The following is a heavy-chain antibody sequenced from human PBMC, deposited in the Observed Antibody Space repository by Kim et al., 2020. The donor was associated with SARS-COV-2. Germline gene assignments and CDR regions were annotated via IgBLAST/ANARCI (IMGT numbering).Heavy chain of an antibody. CDR3: ARLRSGVGWFDP. V-gene: IGHV4-39*02. J-gene: IGHJ5*02. D-gene: IGHD5-12*01. Sequence: YYPPSLKLRVTISVDKSNNHFSLRLSSVTAADTAVYYCARLRSGVGWFDPWGQGTLVTVSS.